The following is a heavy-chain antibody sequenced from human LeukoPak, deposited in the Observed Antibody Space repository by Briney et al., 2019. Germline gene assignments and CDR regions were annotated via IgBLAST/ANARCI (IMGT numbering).Heavy chain of an antibody. D-gene: IGHD6-6*01. CDR3: ARDVLYYYMYV. Sequence: SETLSLTCAVYGGSFSGYYWSWIRQPPGKGLEWIGEINHSGSTNYNPSLKSRVTISVDTSKNQFSLKLSSVTAADTAVYYCARDVLYYYMYVWGKGTTVTVSS. CDR2: INHSGST. J-gene: IGHJ6*03. V-gene: IGHV4-34*01. CDR1: GGSFSGYY.